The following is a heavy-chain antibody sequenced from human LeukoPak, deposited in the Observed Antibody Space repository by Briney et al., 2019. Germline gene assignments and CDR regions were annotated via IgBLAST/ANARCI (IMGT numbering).Heavy chain of an antibody. CDR3: ASFSGYDFGPYFDY. CDR1: VGTFSSYA. J-gene: IGHJ4*02. V-gene: IGHV1-69*05. Sequence: SVKVSCKASVGTFSSYAISWVRQAPGPALEWTGGIIPIFCTSNYAQKFQGRVTITTDESTSTACMQLSSLRSEDTAVYYCASFSGYDFGPYFDYWGQGTLVTVSS. D-gene: IGHD5-12*01. CDR2: IIPIFCTS.